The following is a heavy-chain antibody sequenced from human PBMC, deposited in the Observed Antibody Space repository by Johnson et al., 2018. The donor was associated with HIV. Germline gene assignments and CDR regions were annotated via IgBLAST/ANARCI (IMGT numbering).Heavy chain of an antibody. CDR2: IYSGGST. D-gene: IGHD5-24*01. J-gene: IGHJ3*01. CDR3: ARGRWLQLDAFDL. Sequence: EVQLVETGGGLIQPGGSLRLSCAASGFTVSSNYMSWVRQAPGKGLEWVSVIYSGGSTYYADSVKGRFTISRDNAKNSLYLQMNSLRAEDTAVYYCARGRWLQLDAFDLWGQGTMVSVPS. CDR1: GFTVSSNY. V-gene: IGHV3-53*02.